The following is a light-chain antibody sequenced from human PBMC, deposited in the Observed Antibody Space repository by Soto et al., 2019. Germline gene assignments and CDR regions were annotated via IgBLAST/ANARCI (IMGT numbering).Light chain of an antibody. V-gene: IGLV2-23*01. CDR2: KGT. CDR3: CSSAPESTYV. Sequence: QSALARPASVSGSPGQSITISCTGTSSDVGAYNSVSWYQQHPHKAPQVIIYKGTQRPSGVSNRFSGSTSGNAASLTISGLQADDEADYFCCSSAPESTYVFGNGTKV. J-gene: IGLJ1*01. CDR1: SSDVGAYNS.